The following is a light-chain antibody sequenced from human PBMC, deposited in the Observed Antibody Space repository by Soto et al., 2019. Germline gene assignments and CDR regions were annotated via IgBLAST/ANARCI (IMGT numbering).Light chain of an antibody. V-gene: IGKV1-5*03. J-gene: IGKJ2*01. Sequence: DIQMTQSPSTLSASVGDRVTITCRASQSISSWLAWYQQKPGKARKLLLYKASSLESGVPSRFRGSGSGTEFTLTISSLQADDFASYYWQQYNSYPYTFGQGTKLEIK. CDR3: QQYNSYPYT. CDR1: QSISSW. CDR2: KAS.